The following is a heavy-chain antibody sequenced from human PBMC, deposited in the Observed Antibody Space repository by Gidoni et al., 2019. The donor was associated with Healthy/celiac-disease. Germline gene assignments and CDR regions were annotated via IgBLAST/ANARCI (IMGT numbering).Heavy chain of an antibody. CDR1: GFTFSSYA. V-gene: IGHV3-23*01. D-gene: IGHD2-8*01. CDR2: SSGSGGST. J-gene: IGHJ4*02. Sequence: EVQLLESGGGLVQPGGSLRLSCADSGFTFSSYAMSWVRQAPGKGLEWVSASSGSGGSTYYADSVKGRFTISRDNSKNTLYLQMNSLRAEDTAVYYCAKDIVLMVYAAGDYWGQGTLVTVSS. CDR3: AKDIVLMVYAAGDY.